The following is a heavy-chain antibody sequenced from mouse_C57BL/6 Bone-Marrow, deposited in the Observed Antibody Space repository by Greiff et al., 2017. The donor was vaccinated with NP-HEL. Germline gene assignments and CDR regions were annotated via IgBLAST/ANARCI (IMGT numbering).Heavy chain of an antibody. V-gene: IGHV1-50*01. CDR1: GYTFTSYW. D-gene: IGHD2-5*01. J-gene: IGHJ2*01. Sequence: QVQLQQPGAELVKPGASVKLSCKASGYTFTSYWMQWVKQRPGQGLEWIGELDPSASYTNYNQKFKGKATLTVDPSSSPAYLPRSSLTSEDSAVYYCERRDNSNYVPPYYWGQGTALTVSS. CDR2: LDPSASYT. CDR3: ERRDNSNYVPPYY.